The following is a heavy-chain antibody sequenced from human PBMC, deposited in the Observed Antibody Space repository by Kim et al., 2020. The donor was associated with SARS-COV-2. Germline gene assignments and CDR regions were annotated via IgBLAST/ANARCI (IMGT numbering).Heavy chain of an antibody. J-gene: IGHJ5*02. CDR1: GGSFSGYW. CDR3: AQISYCGGDRCPGWFDP. CDR2: VNDSGST. D-gene: IGHD2-21*02. Sequence: SETLSLTCAVYGGSFSGYWWSWIRQPPGKGLEWIGEVNDSGSTNYNPSLKSRVTIFGDTSKKQFSLKLSSVTAADTAVYYCAQISYCGGDRCPGWFDPWGQGTLVTVSS. V-gene: IGHV4-34*01.